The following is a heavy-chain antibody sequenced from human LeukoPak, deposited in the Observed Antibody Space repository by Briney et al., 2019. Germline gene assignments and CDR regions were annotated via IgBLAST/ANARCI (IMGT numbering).Heavy chain of an antibody. CDR3: TRGARKGDDYGGFFDF. J-gene: IGHJ4*02. V-gene: IGHV3-30*04. CDR1: GFTFSNYA. Sequence: GGSLRLSCAASGFTFSNYAIHWVRQAPGKGLEGVAVISSDGIKKSYADSVKGRFTIFRDNSKNTLYLQMNSLRSEDTAVYYCTRGARKGDDYGGFFDFWGQGTLVTVSS. D-gene: IGHD4-17*01. CDR2: ISSDGIKK.